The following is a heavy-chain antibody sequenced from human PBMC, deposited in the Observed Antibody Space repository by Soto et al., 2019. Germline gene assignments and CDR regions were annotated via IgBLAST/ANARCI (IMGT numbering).Heavy chain of an antibody. D-gene: IGHD3-10*01. CDR3: ARYNPGSGSSKRLAQFDY. J-gene: IGHJ4*02. V-gene: IGHV1-69*13. CDR1: GGTFSSYA. Sequence: GASVKVSCKASGGTFSSYAISWVRQAPGQGLEWMGGIIPIFGTANYAQKFQGRVTITADESTSTAYMELSSLRSEDTAVYYCARYNPGSGSSKRLAQFDYWGQGTLVTVSS. CDR2: IIPIFGTA.